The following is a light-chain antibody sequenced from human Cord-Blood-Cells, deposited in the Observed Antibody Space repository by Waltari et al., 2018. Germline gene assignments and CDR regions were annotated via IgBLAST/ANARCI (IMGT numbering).Light chain of an antibody. J-gene: IGLJ3*02. CDR3: CSYAGSYTLGV. CDR1: SSDVGGYNY. V-gene: IGLV2-11*01. CDR2: DVS. Sequence: QSALTQPRSVSGSPGKSVTISCTGTSSDVGGYNYVSWYQQHPGKAPKLMIYDVSKRPSGGPDRCSGSKSGNTASLTISGLQAEDEADYYCCSYAGSYTLGVFGGGTKLTVL.